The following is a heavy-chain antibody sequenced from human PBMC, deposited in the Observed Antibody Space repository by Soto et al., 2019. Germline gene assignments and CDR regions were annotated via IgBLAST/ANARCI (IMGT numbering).Heavy chain of an antibody. CDR2: IYYSGST. CDR3: ARVGYFDWLSPYYYGMDV. V-gene: IGHV4-59*01. D-gene: IGHD3-9*01. CDR1: GGSISSDY. Sequence: PSETLSLTCTVSGGSISSDYWSWIRQPPGKGLEWIGYIYYSGSTNYNPSLKSRVTISVDTSKNQFSLKLSSVTAADTAVYYCARVGYFDWLSPYYYGMDVWGQGTTVTVSS. J-gene: IGHJ6*02.